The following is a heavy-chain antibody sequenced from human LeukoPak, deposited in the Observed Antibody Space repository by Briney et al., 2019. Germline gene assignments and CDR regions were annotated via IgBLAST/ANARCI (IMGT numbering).Heavy chain of an antibody. J-gene: IGHJ6*03. CDR2: ISGNGRTT. CDR3: ARRFGELKNYMDV. Sequence: GRSLRLSCAASGFIVSMYAMHWVRQAPGKGVEYVSAISGNGRTTYYADSVRGRFTISKDNFKNTLYLHMGSLRAEDTAIYYCARRFGELKNYMDVWGKGTTVSVSS. D-gene: IGHD3-10*01. V-gene: IGHV3-64*02. CDR1: GFIVSMYA.